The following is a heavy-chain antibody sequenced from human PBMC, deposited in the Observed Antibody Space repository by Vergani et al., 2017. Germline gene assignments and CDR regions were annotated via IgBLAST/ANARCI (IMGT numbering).Heavy chain of an antibody. CDR2: IYPGDSDT. Sequence: EVQLVQSGAEVKKPGESLKISCKGSGYSFTSYWIGWVRQMPGKGLEWMGIIYPGDSDTRYSPSFQGQATISADKSISTAYLQWSSLKASDTAMYYCARHESGYGGLNYYYYYMDVWGKGTTVTVSS. D-gene: IGHD4-23*01. CDR3: ARHESGYGGLNYYYYYMDV. V-gene: IGHV5-51*01. J-gene: IGHJ6*03. CDR1: GYSFTSYW.